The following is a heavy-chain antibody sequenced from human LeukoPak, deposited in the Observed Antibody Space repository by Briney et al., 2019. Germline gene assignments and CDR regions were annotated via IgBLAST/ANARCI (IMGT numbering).Heavy chain of an antibody. J-gene: IGHJ6*02. CDR1: GFTFSSYS. V-gene: IGHV3-21*01. CDR2: ISSSSSYI. Sequence: PGGSLRLSCAASGFTFSSYSVNWVRQAPGKGLEWVSSISSSSSYIYYADSVKGRFTISRDNAKNSLYLQMNSLRAEDTAVYYCARAYDPYYYGSGSYYKPSYYYYYGMDVWGQGSTVTVSS. D-gene: IGHD3-10*01. CDR3: ARAYDPYYYGSGSYYKPSYYYYYGMDV.